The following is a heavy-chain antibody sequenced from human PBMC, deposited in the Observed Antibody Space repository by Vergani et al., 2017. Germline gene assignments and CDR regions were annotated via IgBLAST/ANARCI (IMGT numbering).Heavy chain of an antibody. V-gene: IGHV1-69*13. Sequence: QVQLVQSGPEVKKPGSSVKVSCKASADIFSKYAISWVRQAPGQGLEWMGRIIPISGAADYAHKFQGRLTITADGPTKTAFMELSSLTSDDTAIYYGARDDFCCFGECYSPASDYWGQGALVTVSS. CDR2: IIPISGAA. CDR3: ARDDFCCFGECYSPASDY. CDR1: ADIFSKYA. J-gene: IGHJ4*02. D-gene: IGHD2-21*01.